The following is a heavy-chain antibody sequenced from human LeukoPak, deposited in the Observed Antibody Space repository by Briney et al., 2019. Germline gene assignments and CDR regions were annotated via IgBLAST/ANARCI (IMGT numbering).Heavy chain of an antibody. CDR1: GFTFSSYE. CDR2: ISSSGSTI. D-gene: IGHD6-25*01. V-gene: IGHV3-48*03. CDR3: ARVAARFGWPYYFDY. J-gene: IGHJ4*02. Sequence: GGSLRLSCAASGFTFSSYEMNWVRQAPGKGLEWVSYISSSGSTIYYADSVKGRFTISRDNAKNSLYLQMNSLRAEDTAVYYCARVAARFGWPYYFDYWGQGTLVTVSS.